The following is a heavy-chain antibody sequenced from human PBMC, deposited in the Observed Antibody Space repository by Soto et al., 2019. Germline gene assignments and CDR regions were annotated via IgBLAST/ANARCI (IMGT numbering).Heavy chain of an antibody. D-gene: IGHD3-3*02. V-gene: IGHV1-3*01. Sequence: QVQLVQSGPEVKRPGASVRISCRTAGYSFKNYAIHWVGRAPGKKREGMGWSNEGSGNTRYSHKFQGRMSIARDTSASTSYLDLRSLTSEATAVYFWARDDRTISGAVTLDYWGPGTLVTVSS. CDR1: GYSFKNYA. CDR3: ARDDRTISGAVTLDY. J-gene: IGHJ4*02. CDR2: SNEGSGNT.